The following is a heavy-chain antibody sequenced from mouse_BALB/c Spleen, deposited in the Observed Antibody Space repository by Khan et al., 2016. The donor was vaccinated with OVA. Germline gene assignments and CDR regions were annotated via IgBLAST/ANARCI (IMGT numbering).Heavy chain of an antibody. CDR3: ARSWAMDY. V-gene: IGHV5-15*02. Sequence: MQLEESGGGLVQPGGSRKLSCAASGFTFSDYGMAWVRQAPGKGPEWVAFISSLAYSIYYADTVTGRFTISRENAKNTLYLEMSSLRSEDTAMYYCARSWAMDYWGQGTSVTVSS. CDR2: ISSLAYSI. CDR1: GFTFSDYG. J-gene: IGHJ4*01.